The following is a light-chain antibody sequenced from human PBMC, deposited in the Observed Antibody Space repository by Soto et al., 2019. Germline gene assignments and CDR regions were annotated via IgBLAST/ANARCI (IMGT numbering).Light chain of an antibody. CDR3: LQYGSSPWT. CDR1: QSVSSNY. Sequence: EIVLTQSAGTLSLSPGERATLSCRASQSVSSNYLAWYQQKPGQAPRLLIYASSSRATGIPDRFSGSGSGTDFTLTISRLEPEDFAVYYCLQYGSSPWTFGQGTRVEIK. J-gene: IGKJ1*01. V-gene: IGKV3-20*01. CDR2: ASS.